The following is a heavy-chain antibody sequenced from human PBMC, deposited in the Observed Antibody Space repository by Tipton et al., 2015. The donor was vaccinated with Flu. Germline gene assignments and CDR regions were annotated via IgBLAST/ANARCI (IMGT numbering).Heavy chain of an antibody. CDR2: IHHSGSA. J-gene: IGHJ4*02. D-gene: IGHD3-10*02. CDR3: ARHTGDSVRGVIDY. V-gene: IGHV4-38-2*01. CDR1: GYSITSGYY. Sequence: TLSLTCDVSGYSITSGYYWGWIRQPPGKGLEWIGNIHHSGSAFYNPSLKSRVTISVDASKNQFSLRLTSVTAADTAVYYCARHTGDSVRGVIDYWGQGTLVTVSS.